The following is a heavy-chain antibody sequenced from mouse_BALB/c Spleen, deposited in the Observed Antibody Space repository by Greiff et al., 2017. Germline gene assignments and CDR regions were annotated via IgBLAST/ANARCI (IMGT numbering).Heavy chain of an antibody. CDR1: GDSITSGY. CDR3: ARRQGLRLYAMDY. V-gene: IGHV3-8*02. Sequence: EVMLVESGPSLVKPSQTLSLTCSVTGDSITSGYWNWIRKFPGNKLEYMGYISYSGSTYYNPSLKSRISITRDTSKNQYYLQLNSVTTEDTATYYCARRQGLRLYAMDYWGQGTSVTVSS. D-gene: IGHD2-4*01. CDR2: ISYSGST. J-gene: IGHJ4*01.